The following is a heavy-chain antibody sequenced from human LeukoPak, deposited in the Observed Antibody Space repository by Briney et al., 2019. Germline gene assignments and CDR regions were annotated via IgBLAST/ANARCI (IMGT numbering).Heavy chain of an antibody. CDR1: GGSFSGYY. CDR2: INHSGST. J-gene: IGHJ4*02. CDR3: ARGGYLWFGELLGTFDY. V-gene: IGHV4-34*01. Sequence: SETLSLTCAVYGGSFSGYYWSWIRQPPGKGLEWTGEINHSGSTNYNPSLKSRVTISVDTSKNQFSLKLSSVTAADTAVYYCARGGYLWFGELLGTFDYWGQGTLVTVSS. D-gene: IGHD3-10*01.